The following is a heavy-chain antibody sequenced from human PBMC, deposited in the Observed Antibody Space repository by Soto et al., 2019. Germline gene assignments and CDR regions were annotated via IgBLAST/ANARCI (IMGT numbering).Heavy chain of an antibody. CDR2: IYYSGST. D-gene: IGHD3-10*01. V-gene: IGHV4-59*08. J-gene: IGHJ3*02. CDR1: GGSISSYY. Sequence: LSLTCTVSGGSISSYYWSWIRQPPGKGLEWIGYIYYSGSTNYNPSLKSRVTISVDTSKNQFSLKLSSVTAADTAVYYCARRGSYFFDAFDIWGQGTMVTVPS. CDR3: ARRGSYFFDAFDI.